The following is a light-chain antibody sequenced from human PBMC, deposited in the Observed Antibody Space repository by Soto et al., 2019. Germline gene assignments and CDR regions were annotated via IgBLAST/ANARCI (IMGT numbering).Light chain of an antibody. V-gene: IGLV2-14*03. Sequence: QSVLTQPASVSGSAGQSITISCSGTMRDVGVYNHVSWYQQHPGKAPKLIIYDVRNRPSGVPARFSGSRSGNTASLTISGLQAEDEGDYYCSAYTGRSTLVFGGGTKVTVL. CDR1: MRDVGVYNH. J-gene: IGLJ1*01. CDR2: DVR. CDR3: SAYTGRSTLV.